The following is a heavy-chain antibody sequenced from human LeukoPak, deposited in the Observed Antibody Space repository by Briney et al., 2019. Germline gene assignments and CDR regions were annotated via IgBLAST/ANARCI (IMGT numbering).Heavy chain of an antibody. J-gene: IGHJ3*02. CDR2: ISSSGSTI. V-gene: IGHV3-48*03. CDR3: ARDSVTTTHAFDI. D-gene: IGHD1-1*01. Sequence: PGGSLKLSCAASGFSFSSYETNWVRQAPGKGLEWVSYISSSGSTIYYADSVKGRFTISRDNAKNSLYLQMNSLRAEDTAVYYCARDSVTTTHAFDIWGQGIMVTVSS. CDR1: GFSFSSYE.